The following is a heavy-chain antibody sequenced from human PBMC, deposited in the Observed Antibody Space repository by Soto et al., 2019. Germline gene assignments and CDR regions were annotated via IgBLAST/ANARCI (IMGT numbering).Heavy chain of an antibody. J-gene: IGHJ4*02. CDR3: AREGDDVLRFLEWLSDGGRYFDY. Sequence: SETRSLTCAVSGYSISSGYYCGWIRQPPGKGLEWIGTIYLSGTTYYNPSLKSRVTISVDTSKNQFSLKLSSVTAADTAVYYCAREGDDVLRFLEWLSDGGRYFDYWGQGTLVTVSS. CDR1: GYSISSGYY. V-gene: IGHV4-38-2*02. CDR2: IYLSGTT. D-gene: IGHD3-3*01.